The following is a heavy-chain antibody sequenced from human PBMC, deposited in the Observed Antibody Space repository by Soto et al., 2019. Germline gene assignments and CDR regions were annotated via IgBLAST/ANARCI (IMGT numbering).Heavy chain of an antibody. Sequence: EVQLLESGGHLVQPGGSLRLSCAASGFIFSNYAMSWVRQAPGKGLEWVSFISGSGSTTYYADSVKGRFTISRGNSKNMLYVQMNSLRAEDAAVYCCVREASSTGLHLDHWGRGTLVTVS. D-gene: IGHD6-6*01. CDR1: GFIFSNYA. V-gene: IGHV3-23*01. CDR2: ISGSGSTT. J-gene: IGHJ4*02. CDR3: VREASSTGLHLDH.